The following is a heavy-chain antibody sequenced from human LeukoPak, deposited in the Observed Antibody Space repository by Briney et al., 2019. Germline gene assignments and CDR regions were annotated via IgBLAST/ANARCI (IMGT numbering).Heavy chain of an antibody. D-gene: IGHD1-26*01. V-gene: IGHV1-8*03. CDR3: ARDLSGSQRGGYFDY. J-gene: IGHJ4*02. CDR1: GYTFTSYA. Sequence: ASVKVSCKASGYTFTSYAMNWVRQAPGQGLEWMGWMNPNSGNTGFAQKFQGRVTITRNTSITTAYMELSSLRSEDTAVYYCARDLSGSQRGGYFDYWGQGTLVTVPS. CDR2: MNPNSGNT.